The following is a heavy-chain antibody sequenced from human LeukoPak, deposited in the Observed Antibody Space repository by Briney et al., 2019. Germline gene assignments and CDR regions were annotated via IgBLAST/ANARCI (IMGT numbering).Heavy chain of an antibody. Sequence: SQTLSLTCTVSGGSISSGDYYWSWIRQPPGKGLEWIGYIYYSGSSYYIPSLKSRVTMSVDTSKNQFSLRLSSVTAADTAVYYCARAAYCGGDCYLFDYWGQGTLVTVFS. V-gene: IGHV4-30-4*01. CDR1: GGSISSGDYY. J-gene: IGHJ4*02. D-gene: IGHD2-21*02. CDR3: ARAAYCGGDCYLFDY. CDR2: IYYSGSS.